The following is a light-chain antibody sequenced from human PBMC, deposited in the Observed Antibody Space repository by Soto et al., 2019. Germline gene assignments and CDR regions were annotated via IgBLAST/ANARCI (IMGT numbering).Light chain of an antibody. CDR3: SSYAGSKTL. CDR1: SSDVGGYNY. CDR2: EVS. V-gene: IGLV2-8*01. J-gene: IGLJ2*01. Sequence: QSALTQPPSASGSPGQSATISCTGTSSDVGGYNYVSWYQQHPGKAPKLMIYEVSKWPSGVPDRFSGSKSGNTASLTVSGLQAEDEADYYCSSYAGSKTLFGGGTKVTVL.